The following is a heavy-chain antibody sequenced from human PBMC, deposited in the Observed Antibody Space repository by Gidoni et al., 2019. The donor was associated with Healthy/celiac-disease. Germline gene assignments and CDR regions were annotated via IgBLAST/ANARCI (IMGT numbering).Heavy chain of an antibody. J-gene: IGHJ5*02. V-gene: IGHV1-3*01. CDR3: ARSPRVGERNWFDP. CDR1: GYTFTSYA. D-gene: IGHD3-16*01. Sequence: QVQLVQSGAEVKKPGASVKVSCKASGYTFTSYAMHWVRQAPGQRLEWMGWINAGNGNTKYSQKFQGRVTITRDTSASTAYMELSSLRSEDTAVYYCARSPRVGERNWFDPWGQGTLVTVSS. CDR2: INAGNGNT.